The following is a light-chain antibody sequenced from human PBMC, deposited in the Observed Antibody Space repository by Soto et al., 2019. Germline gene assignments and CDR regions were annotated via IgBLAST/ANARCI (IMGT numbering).Light chain of an antibody. Sequence: EIVLTQSPGTLSLSPGERATLSCRASHTISSSYLAWYRQQPGQAPGLLIYDSYIRATGVPARFSGTRSGTEFTLTISGLQSEDCAIYYCQHYKTWPLAFGGGTKVDIK. CDR3: QHYKTWPLA. CDR1: HTISSSY. J-gene: IGKJ4*01. CDR2: DSY. V-gene: IGKV3-15*01.